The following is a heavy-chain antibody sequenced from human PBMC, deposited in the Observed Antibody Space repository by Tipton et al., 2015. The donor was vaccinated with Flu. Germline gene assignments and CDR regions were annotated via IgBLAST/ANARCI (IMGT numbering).Heavy chain of an antibody. CDR3: GRLFNGRYVDF. CDR1: GYSISSDHY. Sequence: LRLSCAVSGYSISSDHYWGWIRQPPGKGLEWIGCVFRSGNTYYNPSVKSRLTMSVDTSKNQFSLRLTSVTAADVAMYYCGRLFNGRYVDFWGQGTPVTVSS. CDR2: VFRSGNT. J-gene: IGHJ4*02. V-gene: IGHV4-38-2*01. D-gene: IGHD1-26*01.